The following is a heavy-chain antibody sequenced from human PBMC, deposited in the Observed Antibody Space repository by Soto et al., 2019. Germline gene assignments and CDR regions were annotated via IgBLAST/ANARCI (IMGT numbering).Heavy chain of an antibody. D-gene: IGHD4-17*01. CDR3: VACDYGDYPRY. Sequence: SSETLSLTCAVYGGSFSGYYCSWVRQSPRKGPEWIGEINHSGSTNYNPSLKSRLTMPVDTSKNQFSLKLSSVTAADTALYYCVACDYGDYPRYWGQGTLVTVSS. J-gene: IGHJ4*02. CDR1: GGSFSGYY. V-gene: IGHV4-34*01. CDR2: INHSGST.